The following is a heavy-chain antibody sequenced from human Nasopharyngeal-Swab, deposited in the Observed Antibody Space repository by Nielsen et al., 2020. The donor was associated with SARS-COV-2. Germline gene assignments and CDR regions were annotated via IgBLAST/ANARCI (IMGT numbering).Heavy chain of an antibody. Sequence: WIRQPPGKGLEWIGEIHHSGSTYYNPSLKSRVTISVDTSKNQFSLKLSSVTAADTAVYYCARGGGGYPRDAFDIWGQGTMVTVSS. J-gene: IGHJ3*02. CDR2: IHHSGST. CDR3: ARGGGGYPRDAFDI. V-gene: IGHV4-34*01. D-gene: IGHD3-22*01.